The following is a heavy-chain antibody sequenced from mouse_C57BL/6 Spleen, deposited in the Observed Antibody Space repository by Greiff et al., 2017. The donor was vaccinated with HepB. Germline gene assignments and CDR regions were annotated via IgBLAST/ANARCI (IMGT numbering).Heavy chain of an antibody. J-gene: IGHJ3*01. CDR2: IDPSDSET. CDR1: GYTFTSYW. D-gene: IGHD3-2*02. V-gene: IGHV1-52*01. Sequence: QVQLQQPGAELVRPGSSVKLSCKASGYTFTSYWMHWVKQRPIQGLEWIGNIDPSDSETHYNQKFKDKATLTVDKSSSTAYMQLSSLTSEDSAVYYCARRSSGPSWFAFWGQGTLVTVSA. CDR3: ARRSSGPSWFAF.